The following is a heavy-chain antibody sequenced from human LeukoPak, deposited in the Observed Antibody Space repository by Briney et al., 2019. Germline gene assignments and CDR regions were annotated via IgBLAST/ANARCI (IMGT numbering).Heavy chain of an antibody. CDR1: GHSISSGYY. CDR3: ARQTGSGLFILP. CDR2: IYYSGNT. J-gene: IGHJ4*02. V-gene: IGHV4-38-2*01. Sequence: PSETLSLTCAVSGHSISSGYYWGWIRQPPGKGLEWIGSIYYSGNTYYNASLKSQVSISIDTSKNQFSLRLTSVTAADTAVYYCARQTGSGLFILPGGQGTLVTVSS. D-gene: IGHD3/OR15-3a*01.